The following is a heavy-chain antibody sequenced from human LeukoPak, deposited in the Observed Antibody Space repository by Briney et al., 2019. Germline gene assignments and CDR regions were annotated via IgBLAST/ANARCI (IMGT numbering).Heavy chain of an antibody. J-gene: IGHJ6*03. CDR2: IKGNGATT. CDR1: GFTFSNYY. D-gene: IGHD5-24*01. CDR3: ARAGEMRYMDV. V-gene: IGHV3-11*01. Sequence: GGSLRLSCEASGFTFSNYYMSWIRQAPGKGLEWVSHIKGNGATTYYADSVRGRFTISRDNAKNSLFLQMNSLRVDDTATYYCARAGEMRYMDVWGKGPAVAV.